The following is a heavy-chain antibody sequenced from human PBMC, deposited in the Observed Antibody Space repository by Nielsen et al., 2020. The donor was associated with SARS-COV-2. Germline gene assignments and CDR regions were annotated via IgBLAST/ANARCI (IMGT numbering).Heavy chain of an antibody. Sequence: GGSLRLSCAASGFTFSNAWMSWVRQAPGKGLEWVGRIKSKTDGGTTDYAAPVKGRFTISRDDSKNTLYLQMNSLKTEDTAVYYCTTDGCSSTSCYAYYHYHGMDLWGQGTTVTVSS. D-gene: IGHD2-2*01. CDR2: IKSKTDGGTT. CDR1: GFTFSNAW. J-gene: IGHJ6*02. CDR3: TTDGCSSTSCYAYYHYHGMDL. V-gene: IGHV3-15*01.